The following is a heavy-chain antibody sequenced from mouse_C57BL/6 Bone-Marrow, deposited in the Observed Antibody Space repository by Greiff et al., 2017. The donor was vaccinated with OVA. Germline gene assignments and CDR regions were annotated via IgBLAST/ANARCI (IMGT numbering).Heavy chain of an antibody. V-gene: IGHV1-50*01. CDR3: ARDTTVVDAYYFDY. J-gene: IGHJ2*01. CDR2: IDPSDSYT. CDR1: GYTFTSYW. Sequence: QVQLQQPGAELVKPGASVKLSCKASGYTFTSYWMQWVKQRPGQGLEWIGEIDPSDSYTNYTQKFKGKATLTVDTSSSTAYRQLSSLTSEDSAVYYCARDTTVVDAYYFDYWGQGTTLTVSS. D-gene: IGHD1-1*01.